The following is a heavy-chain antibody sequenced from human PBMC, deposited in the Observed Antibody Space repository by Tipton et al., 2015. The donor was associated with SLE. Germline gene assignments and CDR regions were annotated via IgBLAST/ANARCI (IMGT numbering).Heavy chain of an antibody. Sequence: TLSLTCTVSGDSISGHYRSWIRQPPGKGLEWIGNIYDSGSTSYNPSLKSRVTISEDTSKQQFSLKLSSLTAADTAVYYCARHAGDYAYFDSWGQGTLVTVSS. CDR1: GDSISGHY. D-gene: IGHD4-17*01. V-gene: IGHV4-59*08. CDR3: ARHAGDYAYFDS. CDR2: IYDSGST. J-gene: IGHJ4*02.